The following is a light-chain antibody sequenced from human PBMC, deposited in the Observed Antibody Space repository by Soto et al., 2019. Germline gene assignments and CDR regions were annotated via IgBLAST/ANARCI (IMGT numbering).Light chain of an antibody. CDR3: QQLNGYQLA. Sequence: DIQLTQSPSFLSASVGDTVTITCRASQGMSTYLAWYQQKPGKVPKLLIRSASTLQSGVPPRFSRGGSWTEFTLTISTLQPDDSGIYYCQQLNGYQLAFGGGANVEIK. V-gene: IGKV1-9*01. CDR2: SAS. CDR1: QGMSTY. J-gene: IGKJ4*01.